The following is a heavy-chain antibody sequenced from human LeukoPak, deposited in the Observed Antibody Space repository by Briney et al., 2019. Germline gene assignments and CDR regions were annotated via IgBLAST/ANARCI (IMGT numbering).Heavy chain of an antibody. CDR2: IIPIFGTA. V-gene: IGHV1-69*13. J-gene: IGHJ5*02. CDR1: GGTFSSYA. CDR3: AREVDTAMIWFDP. Sequence: SVKVSCKASGGTFSSYAISWVRQAPGQGLEWMGGIIPIFGTANYAQKFQGRVTITADESTSTAYMELSSLRSEDTAVYYCAREVDTAMIWFDPWGQGTLVTVSS. D-gene: IGHD5-18*01.